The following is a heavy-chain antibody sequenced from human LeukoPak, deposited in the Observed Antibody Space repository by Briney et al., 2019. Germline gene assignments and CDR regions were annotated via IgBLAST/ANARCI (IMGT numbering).Heavy chain of an antibody. CDR2: ICHSETT. Sequence: SETLSLTCTVSGGSISSYYWSWIRQPPGKGLEWIGNICHSETTYYNPSLKSRVTISLDTSKNQFSLKLSSVTAADTAVYYCARVLVVAAATERADAFDIWGQGTMVTVSS. CDR1: GGSISSYY. J-gene: IGHJ3*02. CDR3: ARVLVVAAATERADAFDI. D-gene: IGHD2-15*01. V-gene: IGHV4-59*12.